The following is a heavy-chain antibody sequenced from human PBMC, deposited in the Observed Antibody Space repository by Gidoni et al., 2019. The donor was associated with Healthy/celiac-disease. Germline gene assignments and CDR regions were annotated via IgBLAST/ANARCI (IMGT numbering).Heavy chain of an antibody. J-gene: IGHJ4*02. CDR2: ISGSGGST. CDR1: GFTFSRVA. V-gene: IGHV3-23*01. D-gene: IGHD3-3*01. CDR3: AKGPYDFWSGYYDVFDY. Sequence: EVQLLESGGGLVQPGGSLRLSCAASGFTFSRVALSWVRQAPGKGLEWVSAISGSGGSTYYADSVKGRFTISRDNSKNTLYLQMNSLRAEDTAVYYCAKGPYDFWSGYYDVFDYWGQGTLVTVSS.